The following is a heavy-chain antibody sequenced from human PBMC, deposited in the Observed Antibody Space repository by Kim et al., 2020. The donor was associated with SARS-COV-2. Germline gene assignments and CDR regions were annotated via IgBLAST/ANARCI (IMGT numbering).Heavy chain of an antibody. J-gene: IGHJ6*02. CDR1: GFTFSSYD. CDR2: IGTAGDP. Sequence: GGSLRLSCAASGFTFSSYDMHWVRQATGKGLEWVSAIGTAGDPYYPGSVKGRFTISRENAKNSLYLQMNSLRAGDTAVYYCARAQRVHSSGWYDRKYYYYGMDVWGQGTTVTVSS. CDR3: ARAQRVHSSGWYDRKYYYYGMDV. V-gene: IGHV3-13*05. D-gene: IGHD6-19*01.